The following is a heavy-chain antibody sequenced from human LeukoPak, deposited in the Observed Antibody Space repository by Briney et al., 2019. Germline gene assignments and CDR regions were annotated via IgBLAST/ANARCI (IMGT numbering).Heavy chain of an antibody. J-gene: IGHJ4*02. CDR2: IYYSGST. D-gene: IGHD6-19*01. CDR1: GGSISSYY. Sequence: PSETLSLTCTVSGGSISSYYWSWIRQPPGKGLEWIGYIYYSGSTNYNPSLKSRVTISVDTSKNQFSLKLSSVTTADTAVYYCAREYSNGSVDYWGQGTLVTVSS. V-gene: IGHV4-59*12. CDR3: AREYSNGSVDY.